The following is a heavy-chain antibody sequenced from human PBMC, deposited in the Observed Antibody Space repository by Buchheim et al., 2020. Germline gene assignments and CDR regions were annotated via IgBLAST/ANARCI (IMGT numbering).Heavy chain of an antibody. Sequence: QVQLQQWGAGLLKPSETLSLTCAVYGGSFSGYYWSWIRQPPGKGLEWIGEINHSGSTNYNPSLKSRVTISVDKSKNQFSLKLSSVTAADTAVYYCASLWVSRDWFDPWGQGTL. J-gene: IGHJ5*02. CDR3: ASLWVSRDWFDP. CDR1: GGSFSGYY. D-gene: IGHD1-26*01. V-gene: IGHV4-34*01. CDR2: INHSGST.